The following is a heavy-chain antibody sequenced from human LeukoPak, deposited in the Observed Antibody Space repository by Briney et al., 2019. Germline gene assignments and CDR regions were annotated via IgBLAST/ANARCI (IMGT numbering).Heavy chain of an antibody. CDR2: ISGSGGST. Sequence: GGSLRLSCAASGFTFSSYAMSWVRQAPGKGLEWVSAISGSGGSTYYADSVKGRFTISRDNSKNTLYLQMNSLRAEDTAVYYCAKVGGLLEWLHPWFDYWGPGTLVTVSS. V-gene: IGHV3-23*01. J-gene: IGHJ4*02. D-gene: IGHD3-3*01. CDR1: GFTFSSYA. CDR3: AKVGGLLEWLHPWFDY.